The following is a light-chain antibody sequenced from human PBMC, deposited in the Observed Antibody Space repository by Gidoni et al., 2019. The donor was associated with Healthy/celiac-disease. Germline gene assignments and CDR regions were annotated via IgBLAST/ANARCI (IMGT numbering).Light chain of an antibody. J-gene: IGKJ4*01. CDR1: QSVSSSY. Sequence: EIVLTQSPGTLSLSPGERATLSCRASQSVSSSYLAWYQQKPGQAPRLLIYGASSRATGIPDRFSGSGSGTDFTLTISRLEPEDFAVDYCQQYGSSLRAFXGXTKVEIK. V-gene: IGKV3-20*01. CDR3: QQYGSSLRA. CDR2: GAS.